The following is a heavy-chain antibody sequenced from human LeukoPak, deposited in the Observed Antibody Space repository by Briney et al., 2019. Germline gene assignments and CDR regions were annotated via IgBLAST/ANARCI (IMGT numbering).Heavy chain of an antibody. J-gene: IGHJ4*02. V-gene: IGHV3-74*01. CDR1: GFTFRTYW. D-gene: IGHD3-10*01. CDR3: AKGGFYNSGSYDY. CDR2: IDSDGSNT. Sequence: GGSLRLSCAGYGFTFRTYWMHWVRQAPGKGLVWVSRIDSDGSNTNYADSVKGRFTISRDNAKNTLYLQMNSPRAEDTAMYYCAKGGFYNSGSYDYWGRGTLVTVSS.